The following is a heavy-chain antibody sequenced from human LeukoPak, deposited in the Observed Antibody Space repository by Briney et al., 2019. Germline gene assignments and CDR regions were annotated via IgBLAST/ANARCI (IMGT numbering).Heavy chain of an antibody. D-gene: IGHD3-9*01. J-gene: IGHJ4*02. CDR2: ISYDGSNK. CDR3: ASDRLRYFDWLFVY. Sequence: GRSLRLSCAASGFTFSSYAMHWVRQAPGKGLEWVAVISYDGSNKYYADSVKGRFTISRDNSKNTLYLQMNSLRAEDTAVYYCASDRLRYFDWLFVYRGQGTLVTVSS. V-gene: IGHV3-30-3*01. CDR1: GFTFSSYA.